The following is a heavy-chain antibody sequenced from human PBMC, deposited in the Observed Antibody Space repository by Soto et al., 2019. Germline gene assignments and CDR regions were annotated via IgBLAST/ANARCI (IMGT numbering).Heavy chain of an antibody. D-gene: IGHD1-26*01. V-gene: IGHV1-2*04. Sequence: ASVKVSCKASGYTFTGYYMHWVRQAPGQGLEWMGWINPNSGGTNYAQKFQGWVTMTRDTSISTAYMELSRLRSDDTAVYYCARGGTIVGATYYYYGMDVWGQGTTVTVSS. CDR2: INPNSGGT. J-gene: IGHJ6*02. CDR1: GYTFTGYY. CDR3: ARGGTIVGATYYYYGMDV.